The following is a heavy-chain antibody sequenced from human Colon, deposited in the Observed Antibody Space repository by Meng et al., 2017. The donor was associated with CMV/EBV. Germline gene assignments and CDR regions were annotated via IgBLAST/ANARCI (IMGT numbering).Heavy chain of an antibody. CDR1: GNIFTGYY. Sequence: SGNIFTGYYMHWVRQAPGQGLEWMGWINPNGDGTNYAQKFQGRVTLTRDTSITTAYMELSRLRPDDTAVYYCARGDGYGDYEYYFDYWGKGTLVTVSS. CDR3: ARGDGYGDYEYYFDY. CDR2: INPNGDGT. V-gene: IGHV1-2*02. J-gene: IGHJ4*02. D-gene: IGHD4-17*01.